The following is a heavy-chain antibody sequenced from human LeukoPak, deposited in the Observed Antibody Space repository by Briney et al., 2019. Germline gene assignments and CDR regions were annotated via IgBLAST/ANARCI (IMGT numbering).Heavy chain of an antibody. CDR1: GASISSNNW. CDR2: IYHSGST. V-gene: IGHV4-4*02. CDR3: ARVGVAGQGGYAFDI. D-gene: IGHD6-19*01. Sequence: SGTLSLTCAVSGASISSNNWWWSWVRQPPGKRLEWIGEIYHSGSTNYNPSLKSRVTISVDTSKNQFSLKLSSVTAADTAVYYCARVGVAGQGGYAFDIWGQGTMVTVSS. J-gene: IGHJ3*02.